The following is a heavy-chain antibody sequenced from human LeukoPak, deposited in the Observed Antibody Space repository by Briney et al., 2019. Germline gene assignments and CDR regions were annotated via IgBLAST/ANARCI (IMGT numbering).Heavy chain of an antibody. Sequence: GGSVRLSCAASGFTFSDYYMSWIRQAPGKGLEWVSAISGSGGSTYYADSVKGRFTISRDNSKNTLYLQMNSLRAEDTAVYYCAGEALVVRLYAFDIWGQGTMVTVSS. CDR3: AGEALVVRLYAFDI. CDR2: ISGSGGST. D-gene: IGHD2-21*01. V-gene: IGHV3-23*01. CDR1: GFTFSDYY. J-gene: IGHJ3*02.